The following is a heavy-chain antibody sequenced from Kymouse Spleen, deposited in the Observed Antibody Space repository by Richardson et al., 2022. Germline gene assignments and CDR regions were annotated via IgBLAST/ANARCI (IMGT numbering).Heavy chain of an antibody. CDR3: ASYGSGSINWFDP. CDR1: GGSFSGYY. V-gene: IGHV4-34*01. Sequence: QVQLQQWGAGLLKPSETLSLTCAVYGGSFSGYYWSWIRQPPGKGLEWIGEINHSGSTNYNPSLKSRVTISVDTSKNQFSLKLSSVTAADTAVYYCASYGSGSINWFDPWGQGTLVTVSS. J-gene: IGHJ5*02. CDR2: INHSGST. D-gene: IGHD3-10*01.